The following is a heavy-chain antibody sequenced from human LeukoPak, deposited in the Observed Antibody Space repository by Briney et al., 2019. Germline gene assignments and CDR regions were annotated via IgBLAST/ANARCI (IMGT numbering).Heavy chain of an antibody. V-gene: IGHV1-8*01. Sequence: ASVKVSCKASGYTFTSYDINWVRQATGQGLEWMGWMNPNSGNTGYAQKFQGRVTMTRNTSISTAYMELSSLRSEDTAVYYCARRYNWNDHYYYGMDVWGQGTTVTVSS. CDR2: MNPNSGNT. CDR1: GYTFTSYD. D-gene: IGHD1-1*01. J-gene: IGHJ6*02. CDR3: ARRYNWNDHYYYGMDV.